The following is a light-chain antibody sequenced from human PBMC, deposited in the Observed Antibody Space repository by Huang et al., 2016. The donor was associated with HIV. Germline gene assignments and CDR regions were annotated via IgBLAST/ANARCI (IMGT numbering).Light chain of an antibody. CDR2: ATS. J-gene: IGKJ4*01. CDR3: QQYESWPPLT. Sequence: ELVMTQSPDTLSVSPGERATLSCSASQSVRDKLAWHQQKPGQAPRRLLHATSTRATGVPASVSGSGSVTEFTLTINSLQSEDCGVYYCQQYESWPPLTFGGGTKVEIK. CDR1: QSVRDK. V-gene: IGKV3-15*01.